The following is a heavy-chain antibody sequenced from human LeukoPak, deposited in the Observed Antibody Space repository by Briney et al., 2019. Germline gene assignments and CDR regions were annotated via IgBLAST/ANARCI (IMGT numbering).Heavy chain of an antibody. CDR2: IIPIFGIA. J-gene: IGHJ5*02. CDR1: GGTFSSYA. CDR3: AREWFGELSRGGWFDP. Sequence: ASVKVSCKASGGTFSSYAISWVRQAPGQGLEWTGRIIPIFGIANYAQKFQGRVTITADKSTSTAYMELSSLRSEDTAVYYCAREWFGELSRGGWFDPWGQGTLVTVSS. D-gene: IGHD3-10*01. V-gene: IGHV1-69*04.